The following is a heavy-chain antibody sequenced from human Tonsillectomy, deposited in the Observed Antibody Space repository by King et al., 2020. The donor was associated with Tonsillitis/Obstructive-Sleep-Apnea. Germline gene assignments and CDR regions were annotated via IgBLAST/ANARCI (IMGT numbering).Heavy chain of an antibody. CDR2: IRSKAYGGTT. J-gene: IGHJ6*03. V-gene: IGHV3-49*05. CDR3: TRGTYDFWSGYYGGDYYYYMDV. Sequence: VQLVESGGGLVKPGRSLRLSCTASGFTFGDYAMSWFRQAPGKGPEWVGFIRSKAYGGTTEYAASVKGRFTISREDSKRIAYLQMNSLKTEDTAVYYCTRGTYDFWSGYYGGDYYYYMDVWGKGTTVTVSS. CDR1: GFTFGDYA. D-gene: IGHD3-3*01.